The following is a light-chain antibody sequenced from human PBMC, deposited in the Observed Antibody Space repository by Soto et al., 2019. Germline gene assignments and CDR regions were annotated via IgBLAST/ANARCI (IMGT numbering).Light chain of an antibody. V-gene: IGKV2-28*01. J-gene: IGKJ4*01. CDR1: QSLLHTTGHNY. CDR3: GQGRQSPFT. CDR2: LGS. Sequence: DLVLIQSPLSLPVTPGEPASISCRSSQSLLHTTGHNYVDWYVQKPGESPQLLIYLGSNRASGVPDRFSASGSGTDFTLKISRVEAEDVGVYYCGQGRQSPFTFGGGTKVEIK.